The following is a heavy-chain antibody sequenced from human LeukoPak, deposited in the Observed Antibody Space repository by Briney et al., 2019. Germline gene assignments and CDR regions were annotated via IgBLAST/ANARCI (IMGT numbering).Heavy chain of an antibody. CDR1: GGTFSSYA. CDR3: ATIFITMVRGVILNWFDP. J-gene: IGHJ5*02. D-gene: IGHD3-10*01. Sequence: ASVKVSCKASGGTFSSYAISWVRQAPGQGLEWMGRIIPILGIANYAQKFQGRVTITADKSTSTAYMELSSLRSEDTAVYYCATIFITMVRGVILNWFDPWGQGTLVTVSS. V-gene: IGHV1-69*04. CDR2: IIPILGIA.